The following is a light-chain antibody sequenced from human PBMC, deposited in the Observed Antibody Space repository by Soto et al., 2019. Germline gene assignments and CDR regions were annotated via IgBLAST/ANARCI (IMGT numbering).Light chain of an antibody. Sequence: EIVLTQSPATLSLSPGERATLSCRASQSVSSYLAWYQQQPGQAPRLLIYDASNRATGIPARFSGGGSGTDFTLTISSLEPEDFAVYYCQQRSNWPLTFCGGTKVEIK. V-gene: IGKV3-11*01. CDR2: DAS. CDR1: QSVSSY. CDR3: QQRSNWPLT. J-gene: IGKJ4*01.